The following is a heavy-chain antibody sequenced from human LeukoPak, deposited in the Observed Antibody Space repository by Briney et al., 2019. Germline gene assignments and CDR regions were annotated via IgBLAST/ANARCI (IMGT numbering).Heavy chain of an antibody. Sequence: GGSLRLSCVASGFTFSTYGIHWVRQAPGKGLEWVAFIRIDGSHESYADSVKGRFTISRDNSKNTLYLQMNSLRAEDTAVYYCASGERLYFDHWGQGTLVTVSS. J-gene: IGHJ4*02. CDR2: IRIDGSHE. CDR3: ASGERLYFDH. V-gene: IGHV3-30*02. D-gene: IGHD1-1*01. CDR1: GFTFSTYG.